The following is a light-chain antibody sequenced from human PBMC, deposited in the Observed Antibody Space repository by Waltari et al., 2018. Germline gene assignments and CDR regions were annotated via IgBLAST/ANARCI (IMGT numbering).Light chain of an antibody. CDR3: QQSYTTPPT. Sequence: DIQMTQSPSSLSASVGDRVTITCRASQSISDYLNWYQQKPGEAPQLLIYGASSLQRGVPSRFSVSGLGTYFTLTISSLQPEDFATYYCQQSYTTPPTFGGGTKVEIK. CDR1: QSISDY. CDR2: GAS. J-gene: IGKJ4*01. V-gene: IGKV1-39*01.